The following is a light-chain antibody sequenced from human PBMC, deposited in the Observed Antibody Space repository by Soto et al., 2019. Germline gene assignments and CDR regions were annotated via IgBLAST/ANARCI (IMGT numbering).Light chain of an antibody. J-gene: IGKJ3*01. V-gene: IGKV3-11*01. Sequence: EIVLTQSPATLSLSPGARATFSCRASQSVSSYLAWYQQKPGQAPRLLIYDASIRAPDIPARFSGSGSGTYFTLAISSIEPEDFAVYYCQQRSFWGGFGPGTKVDIK. CDR3: QQRSFWGG. CDR1: QSVSSY. CDR2: DAS.